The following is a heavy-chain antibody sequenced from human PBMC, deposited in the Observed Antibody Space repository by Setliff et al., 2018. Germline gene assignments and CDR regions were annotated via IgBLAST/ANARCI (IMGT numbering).Heavy chain of an antibody. J-gene: IGHJ4*02. CDR2: IYYTGTA. Sequence: SETLSLTCTVSGDSISSTSYQWGWVRQPPGKGREWIGGIYYTGTAYYNPSLKSRVTISVDTSKNQFSLQVTSLAATDTALYFCARHEFVGGYYGSVTYRHFDYWGQGILVTVSS. CDR3: ARHEFVGGYYGSVTYRHFDY. D-gene: IGHD3-10*01. V-gene: IGHV4-39*01. CDR1: GDSISSTSYQ.